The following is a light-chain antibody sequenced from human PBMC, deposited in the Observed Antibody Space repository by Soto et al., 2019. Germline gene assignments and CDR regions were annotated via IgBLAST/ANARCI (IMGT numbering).Light chain of an antibody. CDR2: DNN. CDR3: GTWDSSLGAVL. CDR1: RSNIGKNY. V-gene: IGLV1-51*01. J-gene: IGLJ2*01. Sequence: QPVLTQPPLVSAAPGQKVAISCSGSRSNIGKNYVSWYQQLPGTAPKLLIYDNNKRPSGIPDRFSGSKSGTSATLVIARLQTGDEAEYYCGTWDSSLGAVLFGGGTKLTVL.